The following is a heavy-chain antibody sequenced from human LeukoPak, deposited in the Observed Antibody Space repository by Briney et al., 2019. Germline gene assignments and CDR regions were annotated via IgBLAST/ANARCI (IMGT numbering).Heavy chain of an antibody. Sequence: GGSLRLSFAAPGFPFSSYWMSWGRQAPGEGLGWVANISGSGGRTYYADSVKGRFTISRDNSKNTLYLQMNSLRAEDTAVYYCAKDFLRYFDWFYFDYWGQGTLVTVSS. CDR2: ISGSGGRT. CDR3: AKDFLRYFDWFYFDY. V-gene: IGHV3-23*01. CDR1: GFPFSSYW. D-gene: IGHD3-9*01. J-gene: IGHJ4*02.